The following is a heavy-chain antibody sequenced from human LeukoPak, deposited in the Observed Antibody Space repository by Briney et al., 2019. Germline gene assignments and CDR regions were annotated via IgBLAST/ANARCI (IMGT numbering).Heavy chain of an antibody. CDR1: GYSFTSYW. CDR2: IYPGDSDT. D-gene: IGHD6-13*01. CDR3: ARLAAAGTDYYYYMDV. Sequence: GESLKISCKGSGYSFTSYWIGWVRQMPGKGLEWMGIIYPGDSDTRYSPSFQGQVTISADKSISTAYPQWSSLKASDTAMYYCARLAAAGTDYYYYMDVWGKGTTVTVSS. V-gene: IGHV5-51*01. J-gene: IGHJ6*03.